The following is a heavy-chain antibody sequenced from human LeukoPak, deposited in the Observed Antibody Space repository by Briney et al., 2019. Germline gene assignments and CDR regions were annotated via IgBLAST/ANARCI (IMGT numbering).Heavy chain of an antibody. V-gene: IGHV1-69*06. Sequence: ASVKVSCKASGGTFSSYAISWVRQAPGQGLEWMGGIIPIFGTANYAQRFQGRVTITADKSTSTAYMELNSLRAEDTAVYYCARAFTGYCNGGTCYSDNWGQGTLVTVSS. D-gene: IGHD2-15*01. CDR2: IIPIFGTA. J-gene: IGHJ4*02. CDR1: GGTFSSYA. CDR3: ARAFTGYCNGGTCYSDN.